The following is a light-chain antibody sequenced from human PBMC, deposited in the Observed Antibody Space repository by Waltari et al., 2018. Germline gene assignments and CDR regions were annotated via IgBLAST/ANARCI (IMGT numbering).Light chain of an antibody. CDR3: QKYVSLPAT. CDR1: RSVSRS. Sequence: CRASRSVSRSLAWYQQKHGQAPRLLIYDASTRATGIPDRFSGSGSGTDFSLTISRLEPEDFAVYYCQKYVSLPATFGQGTKVEIK. J-gene: IGKJ1*01. CDR2: DAS. V-gene: IGKV3-20*01.